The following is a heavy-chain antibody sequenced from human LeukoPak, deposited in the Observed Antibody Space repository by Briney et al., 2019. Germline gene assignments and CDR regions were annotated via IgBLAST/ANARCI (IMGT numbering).Heavy chain of an antibody. CDR2: IYTSGST. CDR3: ARTPDSSGYYLNY. D-gene: IGHD3-22*01. V-gene: IGHV4-61*02. Sequence: SETLSLTCTVSGGSISSGSYYWRWIRQPAGKGLEWIGRIYTSGSTNYNPSLKSRVTISVDTSKNQFSLKLSSVTAADTAVYYCARTPDSSGYYLNYWGQGTLVTVSS. J-gene: IGHJ4*02. CDR1: GGSISSGSYY.